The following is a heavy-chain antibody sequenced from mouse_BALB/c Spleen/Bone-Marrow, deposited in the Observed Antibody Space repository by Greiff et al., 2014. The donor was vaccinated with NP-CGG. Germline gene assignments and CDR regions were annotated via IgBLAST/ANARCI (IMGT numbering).Heavy chain of an antibody. D-gene: IGHD1-1*01. Sequence: LKESGSELVRPGASVKLSCKASGYTFTSYWMHWVKQRPGQGLEWIGNIYPGSGSTNYDEKFKNKATLTVDTSSSTAYMQLSSLTSEDSAVYYCTRSPITTAVAETMDYWGQGTSVTVSS. CDR1: GYTFTSYW. CDR2: IYPGSGST. CDR3: TRSPITTAVAETMDY. J-gene: IGHJ4*01. V-gene: IGHV1S22*01.